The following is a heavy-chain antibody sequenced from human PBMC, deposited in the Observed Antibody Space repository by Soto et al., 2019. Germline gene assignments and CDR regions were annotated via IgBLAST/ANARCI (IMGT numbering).Heavy chain of an antibody. CDR1: GFTFSSYW. CDR2: IISDGSSA. V-gene: IGHV3-74*01. CDR3: VRSQEPYGSVSRVTDY. J-gene: IGHJ4*02. Sequence: PGGSLRLSCTASGFTFSSYWMHWVRQDPGTGLEWVSRIISDGSSAIYADSVKGRFTISRDNAKNTLSLQMNSLRVDDTAVYYCVRSQEPYGSVSRVTDYWGQGTQVTVSS. D-gene: IGHD3-10*01.